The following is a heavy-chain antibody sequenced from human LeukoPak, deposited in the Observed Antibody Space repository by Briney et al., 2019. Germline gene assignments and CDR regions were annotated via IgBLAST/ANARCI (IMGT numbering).Heavy chain of an antibody. CDR2: IYYSGST. CDR1: GGSISSGGYF. V-gene: IGHV4-31*03. Sequence: SETLSLTCTVSGGSISSGGYFWTWIRQQPGKGLEWIGYIYYSGSTYYDPSLKSRVTISVDMSKNQFSLKLSSVNAADTAVYYCARAVYDYIWGSYRFDYWGQGTLVTVSS. CDR3: ARAVYDYIWGSYRFDY. J-gene: IGHJ4*02. D-gene: IGHD3-16*02.